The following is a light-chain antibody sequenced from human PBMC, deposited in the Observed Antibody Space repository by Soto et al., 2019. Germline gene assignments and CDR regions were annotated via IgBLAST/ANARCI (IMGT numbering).Light chain of an antibody. CDR2: GVS. CDR3: QQYDNSPPWT. J-gene: IGKJ1*01. CDR1: QRVSSNY. Sequence: EIVLTQSPGTLSLSPGQRATLFCRASQRVSSNYLAWYQQKPGQAPRLLIFGVSSRATGIPDRFSGSGSGTDFTLTISRLEPEDFAVYYCQQYDNSPPWTFGQGTKVEIK. V-gene: IGKV3-20*01.